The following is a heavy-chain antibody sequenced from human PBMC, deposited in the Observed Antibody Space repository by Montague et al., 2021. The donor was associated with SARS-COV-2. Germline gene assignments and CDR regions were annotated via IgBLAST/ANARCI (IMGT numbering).Heavy chain of an antibody. D-gene: IGHD4-23*01. CDR3: ASLRYYGGNSGLQGLVDY. CDR2: IYYSGST. J-gene: IGHJ4*02. CDR1: GGSISSYY. Sequence: SETLSLTCTVSGGSISSYYWSWIRKPPGKGLERIGYIYYSGSTNSNSTLKSRVTISVDTSTSQYSLKLSSVTAADTAVYCCASLRYYGGNSGLQGLVDYWGQGALVTVSS. V-gene: IGHV4-59*08.